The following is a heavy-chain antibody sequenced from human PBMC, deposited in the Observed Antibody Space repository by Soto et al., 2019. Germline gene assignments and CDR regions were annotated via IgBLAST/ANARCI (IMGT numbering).Heavy chain of an antibody. CDR3: ARDIEAAGYQY. CDR2: IYSSGST. CDR1: SGSVSSGTYY. J-gene: IGHJ1*01. Sequence: QVQLQESGPGLVKPSETLSLTCSVSSGSVSSGTYYWSWIRQPPGRGLEWIGHIYSSGSTNYNPSLKCRVTISGDTSKNQFSLILSSVTAADTAMYYCARDIEAAGYQYWGQGTLITVSS. V-gene: IGHV4-61*01. D-gene: IGHD2-2*03.